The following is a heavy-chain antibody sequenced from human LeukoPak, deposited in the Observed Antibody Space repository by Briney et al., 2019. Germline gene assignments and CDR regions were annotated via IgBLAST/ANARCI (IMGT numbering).Heavy chain of an antibody. CDR2: ISGSGGST. V-gene: IGHV3-23*01. CDR1: GFSFKSYG. Sequence: PGGSLRLSCAASGFSFKSYGMHWIRQTPGKGLEWVSAISGSGGSTYYADSVKGRFTISRDNSKNTLYLQMNSLRAEDTAVYYCAKDALPGSSWYYFDYWGQGTLVTVSS. D-gene: IGHD6-13*01. J-gene: IGHJ4*02. CDR3: AKDALPGSSWYYFDY.